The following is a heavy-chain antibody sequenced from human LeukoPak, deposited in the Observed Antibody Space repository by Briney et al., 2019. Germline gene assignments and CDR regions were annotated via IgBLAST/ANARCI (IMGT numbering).Heavy chain of an antibody. D-gene: IGHD3-10*01. V-gene: IGHV3-64*04. CDR3: AKDWVVRGVISY. CDR2: ISSNGGST. Sequence: PGGSLRLSCSASGFSFSRYAMHWVRQAPGKGLEYVSGISSNGGSTHYADSVKGRFTISRDNSKNTLYLQMNSLRAEDTAVYYCAKDWVVRGVISYWGQGTLVTVSS. J-gene: IGHJ4*02. CDR1: GFSFSRYA.